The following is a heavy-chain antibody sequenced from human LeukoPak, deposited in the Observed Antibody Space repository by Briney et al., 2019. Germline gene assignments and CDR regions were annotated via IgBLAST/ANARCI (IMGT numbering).Heavy chain of an antibody. CDR1: GFNLNSYM. D-gene: IGHD1-1*01. CDR2: ISSTGSYI. CDR3: TRVAQSGPTGWFDP. V-gene: IGHV3-21*01. J-gene: IGHJ5*02. Sequence: GGSQRLSCAASGFNLNSYMLNWVRQAPGKGLEWVSSISSTGSYIYYADSVKGRFTISRDNPGNVVYLQMDSLRAEDTAVYYCTRVAQSGPTGWFDPWGQGTLVTVSS.